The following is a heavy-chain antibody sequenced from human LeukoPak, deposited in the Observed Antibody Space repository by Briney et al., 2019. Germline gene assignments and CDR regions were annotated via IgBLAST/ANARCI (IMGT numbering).Heavy chain of an antibody. CDR3: ARTPLSGSYQPGYFDY. CDR2: IIPIFGTA. CDR1: GGTFSSYA. J-gene: IGHJ4*02. Sequence: ASVKVSCNASGGTFSSYAISWVRQAPGQGLEWMGGIIPIFGTANYAQKFQGRVTITADESTSTAYMELSSLRSEDTAVYYCARTPLSGSYQPGYFDYWGQGTLVTVSS. D-gene: IGHD1-26*01. V-gene: IGHV1-69*13.